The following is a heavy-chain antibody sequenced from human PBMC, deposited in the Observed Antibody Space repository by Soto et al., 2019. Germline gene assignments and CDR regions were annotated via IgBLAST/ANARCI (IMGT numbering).Heavy chain of an antibody. V-gene: IGHV3-33*01. CDR3: ARDASYYSLWSGYYPSRNGMDV. Sequence: QVQVVESGGGVVQPGRPLRLSCAASGFTFSSFGMHWVRQAPGKGLEWVSLIWYDGSKKSYGDSVKGRFTISRDNSRTTVYLQMNSLRADDTAVYYCARDASYYSLWSGYYPSRNGMDVWGQGTTVTVSS. D-gene: IGHD3-3*01. J-gene: IGHJ6*02. CDR1: GFTFSSFG. CDR2: IWYDGSKK.